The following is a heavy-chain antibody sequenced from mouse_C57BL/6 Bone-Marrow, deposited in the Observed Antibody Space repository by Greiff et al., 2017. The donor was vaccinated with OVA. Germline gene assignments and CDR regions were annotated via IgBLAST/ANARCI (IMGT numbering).Heavy chain of an antibody. CDR3: TRGDYGSSYVEGKDY. D-gene: IGHD1-1*01. J-gene: IGHJ4*01. CDR1: GYTFTSYW. Sequence: EVQLQQSGTVLARPGASVKMSCKTSGYTFTSYWMHWVKQRPGQGLEWIGAIYPGNSDTSYNQKFKGKAKLTAVTSASTAYMELSSLTNEDSAVYYCTRGDYGSSYVEGKDYWGQGTSVTVSS. CDR2: IYPGNSDT. V-gene: IGHV1-5*01.